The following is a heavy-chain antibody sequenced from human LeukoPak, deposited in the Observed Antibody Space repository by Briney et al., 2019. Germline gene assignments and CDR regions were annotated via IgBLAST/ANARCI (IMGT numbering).Heavy chain of an antibody. J-gene: IGHJ5*02. D-gene: IGHD3-10*01. V-gene: IGHV4-34*01. CDR1: GGSFSGYY. CDR3: ARGLRVLWFGELFAVPFDP. Sequence: PSETLSLTCAVYGGSFSGYYWSWIRQPPGKGLEWIGEINHSGSTNYNPSLKSRVTISVDTSKNQFSLKLSSVTAADTAAYYCARGLRVLWFGELFAVPFDPWGQGTLVTVSS. CDR2: INHSGST.